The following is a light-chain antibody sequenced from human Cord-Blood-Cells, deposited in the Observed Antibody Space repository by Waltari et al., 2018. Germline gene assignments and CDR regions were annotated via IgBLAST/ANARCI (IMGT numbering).Light chain of an antibody. J-gene: IGLJ3*02. Sequence: QSALTQPASVSGSPGQSITISCTGTSSDVGGYNYVYWYQPHPGKAPKLMIYDVSNRPSVVSNRFSGSKSGNTASLTISGLQAEDEADYYCSSYTSSSTWVFGGGTKLTVL. CDR1: SSDVGGYNY. CDR2: DVS. V-gene: IGLV2-14*03. CDR3: SSYTSSSTWV.